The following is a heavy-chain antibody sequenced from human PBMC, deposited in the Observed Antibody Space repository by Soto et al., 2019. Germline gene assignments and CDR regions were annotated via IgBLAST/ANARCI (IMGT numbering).Heavy chain of an antibody. J-gene: IGHJ5*02. CDR3: ARDPTYYYDSSGYYEGYNWFDP. CDR2: INPNSGGT. D-gene: IGHD3-22*01. CDR1: GYTFTGYY. V-gene: IGHV1-2*04. Sequence: ASVKVSCKASGYTFTGYYMDWVRQAPGQGLEWMGWINPNSGGTNYAQKFQGWVTMTRDTSISTAYMELSRLRSDDTAVYYCARDPTYYYDSSGYYEGYNWFDPWGEGTLVTVYS.